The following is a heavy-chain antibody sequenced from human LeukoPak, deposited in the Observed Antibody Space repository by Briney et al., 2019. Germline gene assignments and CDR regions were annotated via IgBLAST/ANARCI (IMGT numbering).Heavy chain of an antibody. CDR2: IWYDGSNK. V-gene: IGHV3-33*01. Sequence: GGSLRLSCAASGFTFSSYGMHWVRQAPGKGLEWVAVIWYDGSNKYYADSVKGRFTISRDNSKNTLYLQMNSLRAEDTAVYYCARDCVPLGKVVGGPDYWGQGTLVTVSS. D-gene: IGHD1-26*01. CDR1: GFTFSSYG. J-gene: IGHJ4*02. CDR3: ARDCVPLGKVVGGPDY.